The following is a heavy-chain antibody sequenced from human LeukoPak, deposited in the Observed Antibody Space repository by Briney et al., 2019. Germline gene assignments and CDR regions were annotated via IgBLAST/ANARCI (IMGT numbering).Heavy chain of an antibody. V-gene: IGHV3-48*01. CDR3: ARVGSNQWLDY. CDR2: ISGGSSTI. Sequence: PGGSLRLSCAASGFTLSSYSMNWVRQAPGKGLEWVSYISGGSSTIYNADSVKGRSTISRDNAKNLLYLLMDTLRAEDTAVYYCARVGSNQWLDYWGQGTLVTVSS. J-gene: IGHJ4*02. CDR1: GFTLSSYS. D-gene: IGHD6-19*01.